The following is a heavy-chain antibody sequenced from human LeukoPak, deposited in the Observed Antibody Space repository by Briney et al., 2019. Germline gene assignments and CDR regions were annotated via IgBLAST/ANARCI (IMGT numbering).Heavy chain of an antibody. V-gene: IGHV4-4*07. CDR1: GGSISSYY. D-gene: IGHD2-2*01. CDR3: ARFHPAALNYIDQ. J-gene: IGHJ4*02. CDR2: IYTSGTI. Sequence: SETLSLTCTVSGGSISSYYWSWIRQPAGTALEWIGRIYTSGTITYNPSLKSRVTMSVGTSKNQFSLKLSSVTAADTAVYYCARFHPAALNYIDQWGQGTLVTVSS.